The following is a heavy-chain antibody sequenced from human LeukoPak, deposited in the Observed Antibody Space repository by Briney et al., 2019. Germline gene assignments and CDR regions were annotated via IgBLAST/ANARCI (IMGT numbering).Heavy chain of an antibody. CDR2: INWDGGST. CDR3: ARDLYAGTVNWFDP. CDR1: GISLSNYA. V-gene: IGHV3-20*04. D-gene: IGHD6-13*01. J-gene: IGHJ5*02. Sequence: GGSLRLSCVVSGISLSNYAMTWVRQAPGRGLEWVSRINWDGGSTTYADSVKGRFTISRDNAKNSLFLQMNSLRAEDTALYFCARDLYAGTVNWFDPRGQGTLVTVSS.